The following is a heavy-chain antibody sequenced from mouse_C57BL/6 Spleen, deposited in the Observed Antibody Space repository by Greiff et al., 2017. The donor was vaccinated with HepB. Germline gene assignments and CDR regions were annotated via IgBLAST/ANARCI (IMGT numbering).Heavy chain of an antibody. Sequence: QVQLKESGPELVKPGASVKISCKASGYAFSSSWMNWVKQRPGKGLEWIGRIYPGDGDTNYNGKFKGKATLTADKSSSTAYMQLSSLTSEDSAVYFCARSAYDYDGGLAYWGQGTLVTVSA. CDR3: ARSAYDYDGGLAY. CDR2: IYPGDGDT. D-gene: IGHD2-4*01. J-gene: IGHJ3*01. V-gene: IGHV1-82*01. CDR1: GYAFSSSW.